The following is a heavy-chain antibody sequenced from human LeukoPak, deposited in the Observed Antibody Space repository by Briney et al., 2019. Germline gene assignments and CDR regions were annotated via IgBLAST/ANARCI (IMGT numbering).Heavy chain of an antibody. CDR2: INPNSGDT. CDR3: ARSWSGRFGELHY. J-gene: IGHJ4*02. CDR1: GYIFNYYY. V-gene: IGHV1-2*02. D-gene: IGHD3-16*01. Sequence: ASVRVSCKASGYIFNYYYIHWVRQAPGQGLEWMGWINPNSGDTNYAQKFQGRVTMTRDTSISTAYMEVSRLRSDDTAVYYCARSWSGRFGELHYWGQGTLVTVSS.